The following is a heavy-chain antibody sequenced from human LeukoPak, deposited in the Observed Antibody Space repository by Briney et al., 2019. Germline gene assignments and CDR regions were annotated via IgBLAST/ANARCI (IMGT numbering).Heavy chain of an antibody. CDR3: ARISSSNWYNERGAFDV. Sequence: GTLRLSCAAAGFTFSKHGMNWVRQAPGKGVEWIGFVYYTGSTNYSPSLKSRVTISVDTSKNQFSLKLRSVTAADTAVYYCARISSSNWYNERGAFDVWGQGTMVTVSS. J-gene: IGHJ3*01. V-gene: IGHV4-59*11. CDR1: GFTFSKHG. CDR2: VYYTGST. D-gene: IGHD6-13*01.